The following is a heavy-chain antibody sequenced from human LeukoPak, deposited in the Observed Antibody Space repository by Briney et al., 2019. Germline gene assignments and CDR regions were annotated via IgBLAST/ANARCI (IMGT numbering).Heavy chain of an antibody. Sequence: SQTLSLTCTVSGGSISSYYWSLIRQPPGKGLEWIGYIYYSGSTNYNPSLKSRVTISVDTFKNQFSLKLSSVTAADTAVYYCARGGDYLLYWGQGTLVTVSS. CDR3: ARGGDYLLY. CDR1: GGSISSYY. D-gene: IGHD4-17*01. CDR2: IYYSGST. J-gene: IGHJ4*02. V-gene: IGHV4-59*12.